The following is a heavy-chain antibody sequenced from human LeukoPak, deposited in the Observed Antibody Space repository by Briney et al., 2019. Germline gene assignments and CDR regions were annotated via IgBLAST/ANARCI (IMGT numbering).Heavy chain of an antibody. CDR2: ISSSSSYT. CDR1: GFTFSDYY. V-gene: IGHV3-11*06. Sequence: PGGSLRLSCTASGFTFSDYYMSWIRQAPGKGLEWVSYISSSSSYTKYADSVKGRFTISRDNARNSLYLQMSSLRAEDTAVYYCLPLLSRPYVEDGFDVWGQGTMVTVSS. CDR3: LPLLSRPYVEDGFDV. D-gene: IGHD2/OR15-2a*01. J-gene: IGHJ3*01.